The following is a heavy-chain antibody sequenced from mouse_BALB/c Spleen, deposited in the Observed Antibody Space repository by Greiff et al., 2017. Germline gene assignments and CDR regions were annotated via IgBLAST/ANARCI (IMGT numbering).Heavy chain of an antibody. CDR1: GFSLSTSGMG. J-gene: IGHJ3*01. CDR2: IYWDDDK. V-gene: IGHV8-12*01. D-gene: IGHD2-2*01. Sequence: QVTLKESGPGILQPSQTLSLTCSFSGFSLSTSGMGVSWIRQPSGKGLEWLAHIYWDDDKRYNPSLKSRLTISKDTSSNQVFLKITSVDTADTATYYCARSGYDGAWFAYWGQGTLVTVSA. CDR3: ARSGYDGAWFAY.